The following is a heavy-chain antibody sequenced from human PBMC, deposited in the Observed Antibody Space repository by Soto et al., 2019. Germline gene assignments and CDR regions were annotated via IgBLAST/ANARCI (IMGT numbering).Heavy chain of an antibody. D-gene: IGHD4-17*01. J-gene: IGHJ4*02. CDR2: ISAYNGNT. CDR3: SGYMTTVTTFYYFDY. V-gene: IGHV1-18*01. Sequence: QVPLVQTGAEVKKPGASVKVSCKASGYTFTSYGISWVRQAPGQGLEWMGWISAYNGNTNYAQKLQGRVTMTTDTSTSTAYMELRSLRSDDTAVYYWSGYMTTVTTFYYFDYWGQGTLVTVSS. CDR1: GYTFTSYG.